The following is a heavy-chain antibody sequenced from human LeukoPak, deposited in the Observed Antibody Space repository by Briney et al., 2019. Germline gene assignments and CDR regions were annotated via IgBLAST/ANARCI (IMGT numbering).Heavy chain of an antibody. J-gene: IGHJ4*02. D-gene: IGHD1-26*01. CDR1: GGSISSGGYY. Sequence: SETLSLTCTVYGGSISSGGYYLSWIRQHPGKGLEWIGYIYYSGSTYYNPSLKSRVTISVDTSKNQFSLKLSSVTAADTAVYYCARAPATLHFDYWGQGTLVTVSS. CDR3: ARAPATLHFDY. V-gene: IGHV4-31*03. CDR2: IYYSGST.